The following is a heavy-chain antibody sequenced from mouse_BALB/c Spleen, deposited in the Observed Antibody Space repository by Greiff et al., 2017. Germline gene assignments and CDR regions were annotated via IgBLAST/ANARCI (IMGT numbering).Heavy chain of an antibody. CDR3: ARDGNSRGWYFDV. V-gene: IGHV5-9-4*01. CDR2: ISSGGSYT. D-gene: IGHD2-1*01. Sequence: EVHLVESGGGLVKPGGSLKLSCAASGFTFSSYAMSWVRQSPEKRLEWVAEISSGGSYTYYPDTVTGRFTISRDNAKNTLYLEMSSLRSEDTAMYYCARDGNSRGWYFDVWGAGTTVTVSS. J-gene: IGHJ1*01. CDR1: GFTFSSYA.